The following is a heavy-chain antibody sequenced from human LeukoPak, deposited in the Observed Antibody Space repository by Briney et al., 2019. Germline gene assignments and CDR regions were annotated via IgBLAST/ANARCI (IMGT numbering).Heavy chain of an antibody. D-gene: IGHD5-12*01. Sequence: TLSLTCTASGCSISSGSYYWSWLRQPAGKGLDWIGRIYTSGSTNYNPSLKRRVTISVDTSKCEFSLKLSSVTAADTAVYYCARSSGYDTCLFDPWGQGTLVTVSS. J-gene: IGHJ5*02. V-gene: IGHV4-61*02. CDR3: ARSSGYDTCLFDP. CDR2: IYTSGST. CDR1: GCSISSGSYY.